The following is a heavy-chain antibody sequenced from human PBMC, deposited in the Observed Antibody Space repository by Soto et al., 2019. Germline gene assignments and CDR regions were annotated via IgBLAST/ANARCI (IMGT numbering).Heavy chain of an antibody. Sequence: LSLTCTVSGGSISSYYWSWIRQPPGKGLEWIGYIYYSGSTNYNPSLKSRVTISVDTSKNQFSLKLSSVTAADTAAYYCARRYGSCFDYWGQGTLVTVSS. D-gene: IGHD5-18*01. CDR1: GGSISSYY. CDR2: IYYSGST. J-gene: IGHJ4*02. V-gene: IGHV4-59*08. CDR3: ARRYGSCFDY.